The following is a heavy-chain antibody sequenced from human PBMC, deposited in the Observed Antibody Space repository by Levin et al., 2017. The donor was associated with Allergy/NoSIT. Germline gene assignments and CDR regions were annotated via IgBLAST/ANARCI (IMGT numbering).Heavy chain of an antibody. J-gene: IGHJ4*02. D-gene: IGHD4-17*01. V-gene: IGHV3-43D*03. CDR2: ISWDGGST. Sequence: PAGGSLRLSCAASGFTFDDYAMHWVRQAPGKGLEWVSLISWDGGSTYYADSVKGRFTISRDNSKNSLYLQMNSLRAEDTALYYCAKDGNDYGDYVYDYWGQGTLVTVSS. CDR3: AKDGNDYGDYVYDY. CDR1: GFTFDDYA.